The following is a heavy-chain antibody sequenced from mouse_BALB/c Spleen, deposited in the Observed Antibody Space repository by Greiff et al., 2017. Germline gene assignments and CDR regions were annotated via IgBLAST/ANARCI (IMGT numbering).Heavy chain of an antibody. J-gene: IGHJ4*01. CDR2: ISSGGSYT. V-gene: IGHV5-6-4*01. CDR1: GFTFSSYN. CDR3: TREGGWLLYAMDY. D-gene: IGHD2-3*01. Sequence: EVKLVESGGGLVKPGGSLKLSCAASGFTFSSYNMSWVRQTPEKRLEWVATISSGGSYTYYPDSVKGRFTISRDNAKNNLYLQMSSLKSEDTAMYYCTREGGWLLYAMDYWGQGTSVTVSS.